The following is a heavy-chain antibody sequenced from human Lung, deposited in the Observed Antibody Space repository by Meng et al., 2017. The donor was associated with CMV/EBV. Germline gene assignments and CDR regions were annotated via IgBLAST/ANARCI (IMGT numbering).Heavy chain of an antibody. CDR3: ARTQNAVEAGGTKTKYYYYGLDV. CDR1: GYTFSPYE. Sequence: SVTVSRMASGYTFSPYEINWMRQAPGQGLEWMGWMYANSGNTGYAQRFQGGVTMTRDTSTRTAYIELRSLRSEDTAVYYCARTQNAVEAGGTKTKYYYYGLDVWGQGTXVTVYS. J-gene: IGHJ6*02. D-gene: IGHD1/OR15-1a*01. CDR2: MYANSGNT. V-gene: IGHV1-8*02.